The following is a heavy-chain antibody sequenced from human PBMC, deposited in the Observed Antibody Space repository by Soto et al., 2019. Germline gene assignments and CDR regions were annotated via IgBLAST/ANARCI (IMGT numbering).Heavy chain of an antibody. CDR3: ASLDY. V-gene: IGHV3-66*01. CDR1: GFTVSSNY. J-gene: IGHJ4*02. CDR2: IYTGGSA. Sequence: EVQLVESGGGFVQPGGSLRLSCAASGFTVSSNYMTWVRQAPGKGLEWVSVIYTGGSAYYADSVKGRFTISRDNSKNTLYLQVHSLRVEDTAVYYCASLDYWGQGTLVTVSS.